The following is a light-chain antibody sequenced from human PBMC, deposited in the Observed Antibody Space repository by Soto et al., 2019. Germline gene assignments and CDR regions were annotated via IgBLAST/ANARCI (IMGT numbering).Light chain of an antibody. CDR1: QGISSY. V-gene: IGKV1-8*01. J-gene: IGKJ2*01. CDR2: AAS. CDR3: QQYYSYPKYT. Sequence: AIRMTQSPSSLSASTGDRVTITCRASQGISSYLAWYQQKPGKAPKLLIYAASTLQSGVPSRFSGSGSGTDFTLTISCQQSEDFATYYCQQYYSYPKYTFGQGTKLEIK.